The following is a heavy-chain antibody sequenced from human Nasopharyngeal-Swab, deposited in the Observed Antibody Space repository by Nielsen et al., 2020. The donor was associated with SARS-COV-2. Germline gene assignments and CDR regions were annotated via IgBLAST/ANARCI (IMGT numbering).Heavy chain of an antibody. CDR3: ARGEEVPYSSGYPREYYFDY. V-gene: IGHV1-2*06. J-gene: IGHJ4*02. Sequence: ASVKVSCKASGYTFTGYYMHWVRQAPGQGLEWMGRINPNSGGTNYAQKFQGRVTMTRDTSISTAYMELSRLRSDDTAVYYCARGEEVPYSSGYPREYYFDYWGQGTLVTVSS. CDR1: GYTFTGYY. CDR2: INPNSGGT. D-gene: IGHD3-22*01.